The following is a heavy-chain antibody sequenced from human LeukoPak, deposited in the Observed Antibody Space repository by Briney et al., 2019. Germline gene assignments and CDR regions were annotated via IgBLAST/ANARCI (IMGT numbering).Heavy chain of an antibody. J-gene: IGHJ6*02. CDR2: ISSTSSYI. V-gene: IGHV3-21*01. Sequence: GGSLRLSCAASGFTFSSYSMNWVRQAPGKGLEWVSSISSTSSYIYYADSVQGRFTISRDNAKNSLYLQMNSLRAEDTAVYYCARGRPHYFDSSGYLGGYYGMDVWGQGTTVTVSS. D-gene: IGHD3-22*01. CDR3: ARGRPHYFDSSGYLGGYYGMDV. CDR1: GFTFSSYS.